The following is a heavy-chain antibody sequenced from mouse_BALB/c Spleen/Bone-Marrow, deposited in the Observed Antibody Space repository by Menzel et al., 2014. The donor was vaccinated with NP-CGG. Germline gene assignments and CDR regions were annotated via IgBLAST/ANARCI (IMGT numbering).Heavy chain of an antibody. Sequence: VQLQQSGPELVKPGASVKLSCKASGYTFTDYFMLWVKERPGQGLEWIGEIYPGNDNTYYDAKVKGKATLTADKSSSTVYMHRIRLTSEASAVYSSAGGLYWSFAYWGQGTRVTVSA. D-gene: IGHD2-1*01. CDR2: IYPGNDNT. J-gene: IGHJ3*01. V-gene: IGHV1-83*01. CDR3: AGGLYWSFAY. CDR1: GYTFTDYF.